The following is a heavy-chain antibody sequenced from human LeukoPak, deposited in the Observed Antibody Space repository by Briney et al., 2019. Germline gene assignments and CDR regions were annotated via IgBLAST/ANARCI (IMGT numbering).Heavy chain of an antibody. V-gene: IGHV1-46*01. CDR2: INPSGGST. CDR3: ARDEGCSSTSCLFDY. D-gene: IGHD2-2*01. Sequence: ASVTVSFKASGYTFTSYYMHWVRQARGQGLEWMGIINPSGGSTNYAQKFQGRVTMTRDMSTSTVYMELSSLRSEDTAVYYCARDEGCSSTSCLFDYWGQGTLVTVSS. CDR1: GYTFTSYY. J-gene: IGHJ4*02.